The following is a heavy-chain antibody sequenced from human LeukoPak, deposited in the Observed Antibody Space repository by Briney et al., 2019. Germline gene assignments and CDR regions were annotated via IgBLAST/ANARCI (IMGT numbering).Heavy chain of an antibody. CDR1: GGSISSGDYY. CDR3: ARGTKGYDFWSGYPATGLDV. D-gene: IGHD3-3*01. CDR2: IYYSGST. Sequence: SETLSLTCTVSGGSISSGDYYWSWIRQPPGKGLEWIGYIYYSGSTYYNPSLKSRVTISVDTPKNQFSLKLSSVTAADTAVYYCARGTKGYDFWSGYPATGLDVWGQGTTVTVSS. J-gene: IGHJ6*02. V-gene: IGHV4-30-4*01.